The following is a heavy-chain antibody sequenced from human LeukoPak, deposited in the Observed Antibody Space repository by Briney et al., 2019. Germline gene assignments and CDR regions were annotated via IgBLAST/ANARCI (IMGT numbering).Heavy chain of an antibody. Sequence: GSPRLSCAGSGFTFSSNAMSWVRQAPGKGLEWVSAISGGGGSTYYADSVKGRFTISRDDSKNTLYVQMNSLRAEDTAVYYCAKGLGSGWYLFEYWGQGTLVTVSS. CDR2: ISGGGGST. J-gene: IGHJ4*02. D-gene: IGHD6-19*01. CDR3: AKGLGSGWYLFEY. V-gene: IGHV3-23*01. CDR1: GFTFSSNA.